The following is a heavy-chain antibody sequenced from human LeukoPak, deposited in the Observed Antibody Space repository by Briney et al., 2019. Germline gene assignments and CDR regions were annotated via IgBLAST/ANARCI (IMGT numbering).Heavy chain of an antibody. Sequence: GGSLRLSCAASGFTFSSYSMNWVRQAPGKGLEWVSSISSSSSYIYYADSVKGRFTISRDNAENSLYLQMNSLRAEDTAVYYCARVKTGSSSWPNWFDPWGQGTLVTVSS. V-gene: IGHV3-21*01. J-gene: IGHJ5*02. CDR1: GFTFSSYS. D-gene: IGHD6-13*01. CDR2: ISSSSSYI. CDR3: ARVKTGSSSWPNWFDP.